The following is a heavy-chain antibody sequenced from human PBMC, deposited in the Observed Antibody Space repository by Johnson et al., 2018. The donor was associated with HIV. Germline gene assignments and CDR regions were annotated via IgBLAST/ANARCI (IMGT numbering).Heavy chain of an antibody. D-gene: IGHD1-26*01. J-gene: IGHJ3*02. V-gene: IGHV3-48*04. CDR2: ISSSTNTI. Sequence: VQLVESGGGLAQPGGSLRLSCVGSGLTFSSYAMSWVRQAPGKGLEWVSYISSSTNTIYYADSVKGRFTISRDNAKNSLSLQMNSLRAEDTAVYYCAREGGPVGATKAFDNWGQGTMVTVSS. CDR1: GLTFSSYA. CDR3: AREGGPVGATKAFDN.